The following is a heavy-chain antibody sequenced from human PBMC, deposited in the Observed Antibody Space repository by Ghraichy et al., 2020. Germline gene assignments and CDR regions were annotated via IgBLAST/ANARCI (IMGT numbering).Heavy chain of an antibody. Sequence: GALRLSCAASGFTFSVYSMNWVRQAPGKGLEWVSSISSTSTYIYYADSVKGQFTISRDNTRNSLSLQMNSLRAEDTAIYYCARNPGDYYDATAQEIDYWGQGTLVTVSS. V-gene: IGHV3-21*01. D-gene: IGHD3-22*01. CDR1: GFTFSVYS. CDR2: ISSTSTYI. J-gene: IGHJ4*02. CDR3: ARNPGDYYDATAQEIDY.